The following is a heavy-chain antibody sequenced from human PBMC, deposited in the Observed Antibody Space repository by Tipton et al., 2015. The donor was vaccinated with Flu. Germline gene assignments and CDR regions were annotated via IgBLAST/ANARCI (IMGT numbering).Heavy chain of an antibody. Sequence: TLSLTCTVSGGSFSDWSYFWGWIRQPPGKGLEWIGSISYSGNTYYNPSLKSRVTISVDTSKNQFSLKLSSVTAADTAVYYCARKGADWYFDLWGRGTLVTVSS. CDR1: GGSFSDWSYF. V-gene: IGHV4-39*07. J-gene: IGHJ2*01. CDR3: ARKGADWYFDL. CDR2: ISYSGNT.